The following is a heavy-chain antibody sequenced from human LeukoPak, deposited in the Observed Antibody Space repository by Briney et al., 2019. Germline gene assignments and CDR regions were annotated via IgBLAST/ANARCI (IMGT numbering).Heavy chain of an antibody. CDR1: GYTFPSYY. Sequence: ASGKVSCKASGYTFPSYYMHWVRQAPGQGLEWMGRINPNSGGTNYAQKFQGRVTMTRDTSISTAYMELRRLRSDDTAVYYCARDGYSREYAFDIWGQGTMVTVSS. J-gene: IGHJ3*02. CDR2: INPNSGGT. V-gene: IGHV1-2*06. CDR3: ARDGYSREYAFDI. D-gene: IGHD4-11*01.